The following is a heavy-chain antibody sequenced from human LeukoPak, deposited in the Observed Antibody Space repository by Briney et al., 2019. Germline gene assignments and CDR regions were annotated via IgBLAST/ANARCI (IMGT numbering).Heavy chain of an antibody. Sequence: GGSLRLSCAASGFTVSSNYMSWVRQAPGKGLEWVSVIYSGGSTYYADSVKGRFTISRDNSKNTLYLQMNSLRAEDTAVYYCAKDDSSMISDAFDIWGQGTMVTVSS. CDR3: AKDDSSMISDAFDI. CDR1: GFTVSSNY. J-gene: IGHJ3*02. CDR2: IYSGGST. D-gene: IGHD3-22*01. V-gene: IGHV3-53*01.